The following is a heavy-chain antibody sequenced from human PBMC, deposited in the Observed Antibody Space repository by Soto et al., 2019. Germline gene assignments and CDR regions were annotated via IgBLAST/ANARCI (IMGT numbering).Heavy chain of an antibody. CDR3: ARSGFGGHGYFDY. V-gene: IGHV4-38-2*01. CDR2: VYHSGSM. D-gene: IGHD3-3*01. CDR1: GYSISSGYY. Sequence: SETLSFTCAVSGYSISSGYYWAWIRQPPGKGLEWIGSVYHSGSMYYKSSLKSRVTISVDTSKNQFSLKLGSVTAADTAVYYCARSGFGGHGYFDYWAQGTLVTVSS. J-gene: IGHJ4*02.